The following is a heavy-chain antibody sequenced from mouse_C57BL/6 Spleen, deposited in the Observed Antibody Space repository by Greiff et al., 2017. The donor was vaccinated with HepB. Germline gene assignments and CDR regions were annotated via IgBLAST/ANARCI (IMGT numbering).Heavy chain of an antibody. CDR3: ARLPTGTLDY. Sequence: EVQRVESGGDLVKPGGSLKLSCAASGFTFSSYGMSWVRQTPDKRLEWVATISSGGSYTYYPDSVKGRFTISRDNAKNTLYLQRSSLKSEDTAMYYGARLPTGTLDYWGQGNTLTVAS. CDR1: GFTFSSYG. D-gene: IGHD4-1*02. CDR2: ISSGGSYT. J-gene: IGHJ2*01. V-gene: IGHV5-6*01.